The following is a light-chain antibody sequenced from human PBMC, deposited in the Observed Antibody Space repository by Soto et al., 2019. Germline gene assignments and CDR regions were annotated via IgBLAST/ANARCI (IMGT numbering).Light chain of an antibody. CDR2: GAS. CDR1: QNIISN. V-gene: IGKV3-11*01. Sequence: EIVMTQSPATLSLSPLERATLSFISNQNIISNLAWYQQKPGQAPRLLIYGASNRATGIPARFSGSGSGTDFTLTISSLEPEDFAVYYCQQRSDWPRITFGQGTRLEIK. J-gene: IGKJ5*01. CDR3: QQRSDWPRIT.